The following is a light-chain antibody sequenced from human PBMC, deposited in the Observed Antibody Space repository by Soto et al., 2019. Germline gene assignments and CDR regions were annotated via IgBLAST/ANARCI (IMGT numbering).Light chain of an antibody. CDR3: QTWGTGSWV. CDR2: INGDGSH. V-gene: IGLV4-69*01. J-gene: IGLJ3*02. Sequence: QSVLTQSPSASASLGASVKLTCTLSTGHSTYAIAWHQQQPEKGPRYLMKINGDGSHIKGDGIPDRFSGSSSGAERYLTISSLQSEDEADYYCQTWGTGSWVFGGGTKLTVL. CDR1: TGHSTYA.